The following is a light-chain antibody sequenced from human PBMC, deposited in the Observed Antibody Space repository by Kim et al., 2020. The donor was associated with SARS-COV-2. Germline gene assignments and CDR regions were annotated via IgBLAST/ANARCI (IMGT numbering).Light chain of an antibody. CDR3: KKYNSAAWT. V-gene: IGKV1-27*01. CDR2: AAS. CDR1: QSSSNY. J-gene: IGKJ1*01. Sequence: ASVGDRVTITCRASQSSSNYLAWYQQKPGKVPKLLIYAASTLQSGVPSRFSGSGSGTDFTLTISSLQPEDVATYYCKKYNSAAWTFGQGTKVDIK.